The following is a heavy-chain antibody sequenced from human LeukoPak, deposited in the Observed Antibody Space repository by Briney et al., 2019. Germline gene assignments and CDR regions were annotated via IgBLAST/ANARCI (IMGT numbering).Heavy chain of an antibody. Sequence: ASVKVSCKASGYTFTGYYMHWVRQAPGQGLEWMGWINPNSGGTNYAQKFQGRVTMTRGTSISTAYMELSRLRSDDTAVYYCARGPRSGSYSYYYYMDVWGKGTTVTVSS. J-gene: IGHJ6*03. CDR2: INPNSGGT. V-gene: IGHV1-2*02. D-gene: IGHD1-26*01. CDR1: GYTFTGYY. CDR3: ARGPRSGSYSYYYYMDV.